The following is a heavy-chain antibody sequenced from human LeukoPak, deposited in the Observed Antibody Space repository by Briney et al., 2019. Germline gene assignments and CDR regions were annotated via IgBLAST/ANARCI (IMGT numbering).Heavy chain of an antibody. Sequence: PGGSLRLSCAASGFTVSSNYMSWVRQAPGRGLEWVSVIYSGGSTYYADSVKGRFTISRDNSKNTLYLQMNSLRAEDTAVYYCARDLPLYDYGDYGGAFDIWGQGTMVTVSS. D-gene: IGHD4-17*01. CDR2: IYSGGST. CDR3: ARDLPLYDYGDYGGAFDI. V-gene: IGHV3-66*01. CDR1: GFTVSSNY. J-gene: IGHJ3*02.